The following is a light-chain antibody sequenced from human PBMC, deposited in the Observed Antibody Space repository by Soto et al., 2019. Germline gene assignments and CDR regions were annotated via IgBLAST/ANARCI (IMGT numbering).Light chain of an antibody. CDR1: NSNVGNYNL. Sequence: QSALTQPASVSGSPGQSITISCTGTNSNVGNYNLVSWYQQHPGRAPKLLIYEVTKRPSGVSNRFSASKSGNTASLTISGLQAEDEADYYCCSYAGRSDYVFGTGTNVTVL. CDR2: EVT. CDR3: CSYAGRSDYV. V-gene: IGLV2-23*02. J-gene: IGLJ1*01.